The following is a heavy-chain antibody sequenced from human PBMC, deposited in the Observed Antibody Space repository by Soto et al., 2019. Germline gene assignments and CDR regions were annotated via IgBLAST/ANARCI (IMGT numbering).Heavy chain of an antibody. V-gene: IGHV3-11*01. Sequence: GGSLRLSCAASGFTFSDYYMSWIRQAPGKGLEWVSYISSTGTTTKYADSVRGRFTISRDNAKMSVNLQMNSLRAEDTALYYCARAGYCSDSSCYVTYGMDVWGQGTTVTVSS. CDR3: ARAGYCSDSSCYVTYGMDV. CDR1: GFTFSDYY. CDR2: ISSTGTTT. J-gene: IGHJ6*02. D-gene: IGHD2-2*01.